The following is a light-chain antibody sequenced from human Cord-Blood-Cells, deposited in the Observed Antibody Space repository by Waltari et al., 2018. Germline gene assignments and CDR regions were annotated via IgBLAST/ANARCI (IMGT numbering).Light chain of an antibody. Sequence: IVLTQSPATLSLSPGERATLPCRASQSVSSYLAWYQQKPGHAPKLLLYDASNRATGIPAKFSVSASGTDFTLTITSLKPENFAVYYFQQRSNWLYTFVHETKLEIK. CDR3: QQRSNWLYT. V-gene: IGKV3-11*01. CDR1: QSVSSY. CDR2: DAS. J-gene: IGKJ2*01.